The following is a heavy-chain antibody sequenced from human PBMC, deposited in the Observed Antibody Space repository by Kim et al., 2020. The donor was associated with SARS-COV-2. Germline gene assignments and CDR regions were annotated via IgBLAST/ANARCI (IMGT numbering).Heavy chain of an antibody. V-gene: IGHV3-48*02. CDR3: ARDYDFWGGYYGGGGYFDY. J-gene: IGHJ4*02. Sequence: VKGLFTISRDNAKNSLYLQMNSLRDEDTAVYYCARDYDFWGGYYGGGGYFDYWGQGTLVTVSS. D-gene: IGHD3-3*01.